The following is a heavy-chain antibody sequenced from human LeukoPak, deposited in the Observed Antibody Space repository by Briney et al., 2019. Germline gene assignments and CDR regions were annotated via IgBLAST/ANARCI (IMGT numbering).Heavy chain of an antibody. CDR2: ISSNSSYI. J-gene: IGHJ4*02. Sequence: GGSLRLSCAASGFTFSSYSMNWVRQAPGKGLEWVSSISSNSSYIYYADSVKGRFTISRDNAKNSLYLQMNSLRAEDTAVYYCARGKGLYYFDYWGQGTLVTVSS. V-gene: IGHV3-21*01. CDR3: ARGKGLYYFDY. CDR1: GFTFSSYS.